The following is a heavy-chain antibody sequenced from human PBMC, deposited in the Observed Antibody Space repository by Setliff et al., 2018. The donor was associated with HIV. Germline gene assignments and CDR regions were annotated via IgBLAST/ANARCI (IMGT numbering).Heavy chain of an antibody. CDR3: ARRVQGSNWYSQYYYYYIDV. J-gene: IGHJ6*03. V-gene: IGHV1-3*04. D-gene: IGHD6-13*01. CDR1: GYTFTSNV. Sequence: ASVKVSCKASGYTFTSNVMHWVRQAPGQRLEWIGWINTVNGNRKYSQKLQGRVTMTTDTSTSTAYMELRSLRSDDTAVYYCARRVQGSNWYSQYYYYYIDVWGKGTTVTVSS. CDR2: INTVNGNR.